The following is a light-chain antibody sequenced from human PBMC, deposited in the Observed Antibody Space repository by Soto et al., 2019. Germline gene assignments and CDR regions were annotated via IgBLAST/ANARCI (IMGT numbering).Light chain of an antibody. CDR1: QSVSSN. CDR2: GAS. V-gene: IGKV3-15*01. J-gene: IGKJ5*01. CDR3: QQYNDWPIT. Sequence: EIVLTQSPGTLSLSPGERATLSCRASQSVSSNLAWYQQKPGQAPRLLIYGASTRATGLPVRFSGSGSGTQFTLTISSLQSEDFAVYYCQQYNDWPITFGQGTRLEIK.